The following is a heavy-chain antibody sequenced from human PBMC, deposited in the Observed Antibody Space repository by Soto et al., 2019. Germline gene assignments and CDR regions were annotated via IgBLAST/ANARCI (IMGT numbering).Heavy chain of an antibody. Sequence: SETLSLTCTVSGGSISSGGYYWRWIRQHPGKGLEWIGYIYYSGSTYYNPSLKSRVTISVDTSKNQFSLKLSSVTAADTAVYYCARDCSSTSLKDRGSWFDPWGQGTLVTVSS. V-gene: IGHV4-31*03. D-gene: IGHD2-2*01. J-gene: IGHJ5*02. CDR3: ARDCSSTSLKDRGSWFDP. CDR2: IYYSGST. CDR1: GGSISSGGYY.